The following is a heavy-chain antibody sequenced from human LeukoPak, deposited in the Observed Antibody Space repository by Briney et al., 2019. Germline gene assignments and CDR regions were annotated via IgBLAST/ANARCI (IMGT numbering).Heavy chain of an antibody. CDR1: GFTFSSYG. CDR2: ISSSSSTI. Sequence: GGSLRLSCAASGFTFSSYGIHWVRQAPGKGLEWVSYISSSSSTIYYADSVKGRFTISRDNAKNSLYLQMNSLRAEDTAVYYCASRGYSYGYWGQGTLVTVSS. D-gene: IGHD5-18*01. J-gene: IGHJ4*02. V-gene: IGHV3-48*01. CDR3: ASRGYSYGY.